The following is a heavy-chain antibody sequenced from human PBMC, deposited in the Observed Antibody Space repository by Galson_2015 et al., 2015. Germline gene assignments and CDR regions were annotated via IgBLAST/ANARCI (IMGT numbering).Heavy chain of an antibody. CDR3: ARDAPSHYYDSSGPI. D-gene: IGHD3-22*01. J-gene: IGHJ3*02. V-gene: IGHV4-34*09. Sequence: TLSLTCAVYGGSFSGYYWSWIRQPPGKGLEWIGEINHSGSTNYNPSLKSRVTISVDTSKNQFSLKLSSVTAADTAVYYCARDAPSHYYDSSGPIWGQGTMVTVSS. CDR1: GGSFSGYY. CDR2: INHSGST.